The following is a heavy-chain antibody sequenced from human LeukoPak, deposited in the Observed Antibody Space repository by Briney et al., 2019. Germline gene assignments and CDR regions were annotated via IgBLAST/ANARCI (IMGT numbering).Heavy chain of an antibody. J-gene: IGHJ5*01. D-gene: IGHD4-17*01. Sequence: SETLSLTCAVYGGSFSGYYWSWIRQPPGKGLEWIGEINHSGSTNYNPSLKRRVTISVDTSKNQFSLKLSSVTAADTAVYYCARGRTVKYNWFDSWGQGTLVTVSS. CDR3: ARGRTVKYNWFDS. V-gene: IGHV4-34*01. CDR2: INHSGST. CDR1: GGSFSGYY.